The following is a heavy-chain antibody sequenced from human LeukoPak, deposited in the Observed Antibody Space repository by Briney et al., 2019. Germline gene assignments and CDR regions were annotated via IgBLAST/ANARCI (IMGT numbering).Heavy chain of an antibody. V-gene: IGHV4-59*01. J-gene: IGHJ4*02. CDR2: IYYSGST. CDR3: ARDFRRQYYDSSGPLDY. D-gene: IGHD3-22*01. CDR1: GGSISGYY. Sequence: SETLSLTCTVSGGSISGYYWSWIRQPPGKGPEWIGYIYYSGSTNYNPSLKSRVTISVDTSKNQFSLKLSSVTAADTAVYYCARDFRRQYYDSSGPLDYWGQGTLVTVSS.